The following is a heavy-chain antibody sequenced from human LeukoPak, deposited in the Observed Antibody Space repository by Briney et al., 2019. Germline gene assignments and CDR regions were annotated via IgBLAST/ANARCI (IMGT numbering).Heavy chain of an antibody. D-gene: IGHD1-26*01. J-gene: IGHJ4*02. CDR3: AKDARGAGGFDY. CDR2: IGGSGGST. Sequence: GGSLRFSCAASGFTFSSYTMSWVRQAPGKGLEWVSSIGGSGGSTHYADSVKGRFTISRDNSKNTLYLQMNSLRVEDTALYYCAKDARGAGGFDYWGQGTLVTVSS. CDR1: GFTFSSYT. V-gene: IGHV3-23*01.